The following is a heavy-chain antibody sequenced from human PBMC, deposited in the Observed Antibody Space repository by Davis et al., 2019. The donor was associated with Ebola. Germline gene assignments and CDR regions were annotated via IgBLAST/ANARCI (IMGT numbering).Heavy chain of an antibody. V-gene: IGHV1-2*02. D-gene: IGHD4-11*01. CDR3: ARGHNYAHEY. CDR2: IPKSGDT. J-gene: IGHJ4*02. Sequence: IPKSGDTNYAPKFPGRVTMTRDTSISTVYMELSSLRYDDTADYYCARGHNYAHEYWGQGTLVTVSS.